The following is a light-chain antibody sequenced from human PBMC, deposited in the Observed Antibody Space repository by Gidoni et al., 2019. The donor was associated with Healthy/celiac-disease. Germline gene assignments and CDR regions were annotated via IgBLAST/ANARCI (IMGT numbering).Light chain of an antibody. CDR2: DAS. CDR1: QSISSW. CDR3: QQYNSYSPYT. J-gene: IGKJ2*01. V-gene: IGKV1-5*01. Sequence: DIQMTQSPSTLSASVGDRVTITCRASQSISSWLAWYQQKPGKAPKLLIYDASSLESGVPSRFSGSGPGTEFTLTISSLQPDDFATYYCQQYNSYSPYTFXQXTKLXIK.